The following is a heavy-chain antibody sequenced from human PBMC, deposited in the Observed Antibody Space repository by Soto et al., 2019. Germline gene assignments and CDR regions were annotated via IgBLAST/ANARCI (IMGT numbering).Heavy chain of an antibody. CDR2: MNPNSGNT. V-gene: IGHV1-8*01. Sequence: ASVQVSCQASGYTFPRFDIKLGRQGPGPRLEWMGWMNPNSGNTGYAQKFQGRVTMTRNTSISTAYMELSSLRSEDTAVYYCARGAVVVVAAWNYYYGMDVWGQGTTVTVSS. CDR1: GYTFPRFD. J-gene: IGHJ6*02. CDR3: ARGAVVVVAAWNYYYGMDV. D-gene: IGHD2-15*01.